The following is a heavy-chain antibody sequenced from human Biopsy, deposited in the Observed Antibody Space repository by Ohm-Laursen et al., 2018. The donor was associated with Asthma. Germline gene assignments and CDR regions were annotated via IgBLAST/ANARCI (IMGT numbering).Heavy chain of an antibody. V-gene: IGHV3-30*18. CDR1: GFTFSNDG. CDR2: ISFDGSNK. Sequence: SLRLSCAASGFTFSNDGMRWVRQAPGKGLDWVAVISFDGSNKNYTDSVKGRFTISRDNSRNTLHLQMNSLRAEDTAVYYCAKDVFPGWELRRGPDYWGQGTLVTVSS. J-gene: IGHJ4*02. CDR3: AKDVFPGWELRRGPDY. D-gene: IGHD1-26*01.